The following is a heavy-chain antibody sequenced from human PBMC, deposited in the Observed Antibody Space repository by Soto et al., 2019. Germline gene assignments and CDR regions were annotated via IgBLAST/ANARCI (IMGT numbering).Heavy chain of an antibody. CDR3: ARDLAPFGY. V-gene: IGHV3-48*03. CDR2: ISSSGSTI. J-gene: IGHJ4*02. Sequence: GGSLRLSCAASGFTFSSYEMNWVRQAPGKGLEWVSYISSSGSTIYYADSVKGRFTISRDNAKNSLYLQMNSVRAEDTAVYYCARDLAPFGYWGQGTLVTVSS. D-gene: IGHD3-16*01. CDR1: GFTFSSYE.